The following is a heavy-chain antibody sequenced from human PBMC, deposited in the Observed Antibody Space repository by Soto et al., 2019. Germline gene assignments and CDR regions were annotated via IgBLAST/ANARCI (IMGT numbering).Heavy chain of an antibody. J-gene: IGHJ4*02. V-gene: IGHV3-23*01. Sequence: GGSLRLSCAASGFTFSSYAMSWVRQAPGKGLEWVSAISGSGGSTYYADSVKGRFTISRDNSKNTLYLQMNSLRAEDTAVYYCAKDSSRFGELYGRFDYWGQGTLVTVSS. CDR3: AKDSSRFGELYGRFDY. CDR2: ISGSGGST. CDR1: GFTFSSYA. D-gene: IGHD3-10*01.